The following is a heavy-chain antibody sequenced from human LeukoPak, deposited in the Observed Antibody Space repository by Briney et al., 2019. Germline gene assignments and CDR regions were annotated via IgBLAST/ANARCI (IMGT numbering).Heavy chain of an antibody. Sequence: PSETLSLTCTVSGGSITSYYWTYIRERDGRGLEGIGRIHSSGGTNYSPSLKSRVTMSLDTSKNQFSLNLSSVTAADTAIYYCAREFSGTSIAARVFDSWGQGTLVTVSS. CDR3: AREFSGTSIAARVFDS. D-gene: IGHD6-6*01. CDR1: GGSITSYY. V-gene: IGHV4-4*07. J-gene: IGHJ4*02. CDR2: IHSSGGT.